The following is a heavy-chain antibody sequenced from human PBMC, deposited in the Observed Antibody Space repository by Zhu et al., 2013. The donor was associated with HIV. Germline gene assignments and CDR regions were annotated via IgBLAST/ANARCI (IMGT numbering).Heavy chain of an antibody. J-gene: IGHJ4*02. CDR1: GYTFTTYY. Sequence: QVQLVQSGADMKKPGASVKVSCKASGYTFTTYYLHWVRQAPGQGLEWMGIINPSGGSTTYAPKFQGRVTMTRDTSTSTVYMELSSLRSEDTAVYYCTRADPDSGSYRVLDYWGQGTLVTVSS. CDR3: TRADPDSGSYRVLDY. V-gene: IGHV1-46*03. CDR2: INPSGGST. D-gene: IGHD1-26*01.